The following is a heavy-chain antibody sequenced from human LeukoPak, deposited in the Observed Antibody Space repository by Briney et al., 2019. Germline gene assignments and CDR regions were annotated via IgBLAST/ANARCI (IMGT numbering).Heavy chain of an antibody. CDR1: GYTFTSYD. V-gene: IGHV1-8*01. CDR3: ASGLLRYFDLVLGSYYYGMDV. Sequence: ASVKVSCKASGYTFTSYDINWVRQATGQGLEWMGWMNPNSGNTGYAQKFQGRVTMTRNTSISTAYMELSSLRSEDTAVYYCASGLLRYFDLVLGSYYYGMDVWGQGTTVTVSS. CDR2: MNPNSGNT. D-gene: IGHD3-9*01. J-gene: IGHJ6*02.